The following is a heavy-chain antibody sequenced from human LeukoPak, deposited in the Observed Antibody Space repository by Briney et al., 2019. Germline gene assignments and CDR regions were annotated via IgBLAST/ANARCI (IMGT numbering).Heavy chain of an antibody. CDR1: GFTFSDYY. Sequence: PGGSLRLSCAASGFTFSDYYISWIRQAPGKGLEWVSYISSSGSNIYYADSVKGRFTISRDNAKISVYLQMNSLRAEDTAVYYCARDRAFDVLTGYDAFDMWGQGTMVTVSS. V-gene: IGHV3-11*01. D-gene: IGHD3-9*01. CDR3: ARDRAFDVLTGYDAFDM. CDR2: ISSSGSNI. J-gene: IGHJ3*02.